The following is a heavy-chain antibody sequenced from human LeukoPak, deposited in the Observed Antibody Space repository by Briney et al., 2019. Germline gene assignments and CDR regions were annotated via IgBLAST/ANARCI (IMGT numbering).Heavy chain of an antibody. Sequence: SVKVSCETSGYTFSSYAITWVRHAPGQGLEWRICISAYNGNTNYTQKLKGRVTMTTETSTSSAYMELRSLTSDDTGVYYCARVRDYYDFWSGYYADWGQGTLVTVSS. CDR3: ARVRDYYDFWSGYYAD. V-gene: IGHV1-18*01. J-gene: IGHJ4*02. CDR2: ISAYNGNT. CDR1: GYTFSSYA. D-gene: IGHD3-3*01.